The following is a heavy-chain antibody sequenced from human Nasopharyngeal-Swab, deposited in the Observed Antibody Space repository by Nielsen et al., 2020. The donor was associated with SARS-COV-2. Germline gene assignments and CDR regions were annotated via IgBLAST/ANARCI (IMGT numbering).Heavy chain of an antibody. J-gene: IGHJ5*02. CDR3: AREATVTASDRFDP. Sequence: ASVKVSCKASGYTFTGYYMHWVRQAPGQGLEWMGRINPNSGGTNYAQKFQGRVTMTRGTSISTAYMELSRLRSDDTAVYYCAREATVTASDRFDPWGQGTLVTVSS. V-gene: IGHV1-2*06. D-gene: IGHD4-17*01. CDR2: INPNSGGT. CDR1: GYTFTGYY.